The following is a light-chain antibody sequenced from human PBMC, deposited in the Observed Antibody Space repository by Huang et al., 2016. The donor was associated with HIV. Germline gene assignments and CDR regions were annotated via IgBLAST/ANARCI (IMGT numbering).Light chain of an antibody. J-gene: IGKJ1*01. CDR3: QQYNNWPRT. CDR2: DSS. CDR1: ESITSN. V-gene: IGKV3-15*01. Sequence: EIVMTQSPATLSASLGERATLSCTATESITSNLDWYQQKPGQSPRLLIYDSSTRATGIPARFRGGGFGAEFTLTISSLQSEDSAIYYCQQYNNWPRTFGQGTKVEIK.